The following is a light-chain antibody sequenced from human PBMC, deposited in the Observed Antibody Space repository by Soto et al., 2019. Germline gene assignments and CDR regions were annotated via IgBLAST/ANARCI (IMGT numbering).Light chain of an antibody. CDR1: SGHRSYI. CDR2: LEDSGNY. CDR3: ETWDSNNWV. V-gene: IGLV4-60*03. Sequence: QAVLTQSSSASASLGSSVKLTCTLSSGHRSYIIAWHQQQPGKAPRYLMKLEDSGNYNKGSGVPDRFSGSSSGADRYLTISNLQSEDEADYYCETWDSNNWVFGGGTKLTVL. J-gene: IGLJ3*02.